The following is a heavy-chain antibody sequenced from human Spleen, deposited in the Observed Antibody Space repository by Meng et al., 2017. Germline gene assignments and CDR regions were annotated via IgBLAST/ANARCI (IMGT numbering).Heavy chain of an antibody. CDR2: MSGSGAST. CDR1: GFTFDDYG. CDR3: AKGLDEVVAAVGFDC. V-gene: IGHV3-23*01. D-gene: IGHD2-15*01. J-gene: IGHJ4*02. Sequence: GGSLRLSCAASGFTFDDYGMSWVRQSPGKGLEWVSAMSGSGASTYYADSVKGRFTISRDNSKNTLYLQMSGLRAEDTAVYYCAKGLDEVVAAVGFDCWGQGTLVTVSS.